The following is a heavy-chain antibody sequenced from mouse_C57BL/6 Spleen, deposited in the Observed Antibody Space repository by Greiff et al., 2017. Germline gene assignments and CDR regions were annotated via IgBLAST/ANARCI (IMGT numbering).Heavy chain of an antibody. J-gene: IGHJ2*01. CDR1: GFNIKDYY. CDR3: THYCGSSADD. D-gene: IGHD1-1*01. CDR2: IDPEDGDT. V-gene: IGHV14-1*01. Sequence: VQLQQSGAELVRPGASVKLSCTASGFNIKDYYMHWVKQRPEQGLEWIGRIDPEDGDTEYAPKFQGKATMTADTSSTTAYLQLSSLTSEDTAVYYCTHYCGSSADDWGQGTTLTVAS.